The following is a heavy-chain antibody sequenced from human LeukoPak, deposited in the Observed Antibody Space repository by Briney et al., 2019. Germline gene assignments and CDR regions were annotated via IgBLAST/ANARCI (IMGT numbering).Heavy chain of an antibody. CDR3: TPVMVEDRGF. V-gene: IGHV3-15*01. CDR2: IKSNNDGGTT. J-gene: IGHJ4*02. D-gene: IGHD2-21*01. Sequence: PAGSLRLSCAASGFIFNKAWMNWVRKAPGKGPQWVGRIKSNNDGGTTDYASPVEGRFIISRDDSKNTIYLQMNRLIIDDTAIYYCTPVMVEDRGFWGQGTLVTVSS. CDR1: GFIFNKAW.